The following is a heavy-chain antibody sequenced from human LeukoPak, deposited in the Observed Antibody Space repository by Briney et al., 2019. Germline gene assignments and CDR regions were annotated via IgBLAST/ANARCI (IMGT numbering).Heavy chain of an antibody. CDR1: GYTFTSYG. V-gene: IGHV1-2*02. CDR3: ARAPYSSSWYSPYYYYYYMDV. J-gene: IGHJ6*03. Sequence: ASVKVSCKASGYTFTSYGISWVRQAPGQGLEWMGWINPNSGGTNYAQKFQGRVTMTRDTSISTAYMELSSLRSEDTAVYYCARAPYSSSWYSPYYYYYYMDVWGKGTTVTVSS. D-gene: IGHD6-13*01. CDR2: INPNSGGT.